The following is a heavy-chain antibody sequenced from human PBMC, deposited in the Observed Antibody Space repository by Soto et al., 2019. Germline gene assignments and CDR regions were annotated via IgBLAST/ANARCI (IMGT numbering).Heavy chain of an antibody. CDR2: IIPIFRTA. CDR3: ARDSLIPYAADYYFDMDV. D-gene: IGHD2-2*01. V-gene: IGHV1-69*01. J-gene: IGHJ6*02. CDR1: GGDFSNYA. Sequence: QVQLVQSGAEVKKPGSSVKVSCKASGGDFSNYAISWVRQAPGQGPEWMGGIIPIFRTATYAQKFQGRVTITADDSTRTAYMELSDLTSEDTADCYCARDSLIPYAADYYFDMDVWGQGTTVTVSS.